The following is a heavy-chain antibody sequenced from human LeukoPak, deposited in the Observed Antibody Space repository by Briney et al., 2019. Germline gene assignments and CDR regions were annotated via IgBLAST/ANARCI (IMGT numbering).Heavy chain of an antibody. J-gene: IGHJ6*03. CDR1: GFTFSSYS. Sequence: GGSLRLSCAASGFTFSSYSMNWVRQAPGKGLEWVSSISSSSSYIYYADSVKGRFTISRDNAKNSLYLQMNSLRVEDTAVYYCAKDVVVVAATPGYYYYYMDVWGKGTTVTVSS. CDR3: AKDVVVVAATPGYYYYYMDV. D-gene: IGHD2-15*01. CDR2: ISSSSSYI. V-gene: IGHV3-21*01.